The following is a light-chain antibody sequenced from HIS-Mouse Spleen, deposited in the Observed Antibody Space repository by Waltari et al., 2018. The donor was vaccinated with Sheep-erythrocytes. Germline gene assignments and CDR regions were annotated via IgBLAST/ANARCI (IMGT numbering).Light chain of an antibody. Sequence: QSALTQPRSVSGSPGQSVTISCTGTSSDVGGYNYVSWYQQHPGKAPKLMISDVCKPPSGVPDRFSGSKYGNTASLNISGLQAEDEADYYCCSYAGSYNHVFATGTKVTVL. CDR2: DVC. J-gene: IGLJ1*01. V-gene: IGLV2-11*01. CDR1: SSDVGGYNY. CDR3: CSYAGSYNHV.